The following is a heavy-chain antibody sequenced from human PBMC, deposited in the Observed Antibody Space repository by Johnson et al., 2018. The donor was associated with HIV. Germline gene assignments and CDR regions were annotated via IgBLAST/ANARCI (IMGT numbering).Heavy chain of an antibody. Sequence: VQLVESEGGVVRPGGSLRLSCAASGFTFSSYWMSWVRQAPGKGLEWVANIKQDGSKKYYVDSVKGRFTISRDNANNSLYLQMNSLSAEETAVYYCARGVVWIVVAHAFDIWGQGTMVTVSS. D-gene: IGHD3-22*01. CDR3: ARGVVWIVVAHAFDI. V-gene: IGHV3-7*02. CDR1: GFTFSSYW. CDR2: IKQDGSKK. J-gene: IGHJ3*02.